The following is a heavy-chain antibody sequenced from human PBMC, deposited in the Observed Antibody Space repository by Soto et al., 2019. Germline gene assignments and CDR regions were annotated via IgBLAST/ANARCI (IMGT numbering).Heavy chain of an antibody. CDR3: AKGPYCGGDCRPGLSDY. J-gene: IGHJ4*02. D-gene: IGHD2-21*02. Sequence: GGSLRLSCAASGFTFSSYAMSWVRQAPGKGLEWVSAISGSGGSTYYADSVKGRFTISRDNSKNTLYLQMNSLRAEDTAVYYCAKGPYCGGDCRPGLSDYWGQGTLVTVSS. CDR1: GFTFSSYA. V-gene: IGHV3-23*01. CDR2: ISGSGGST.